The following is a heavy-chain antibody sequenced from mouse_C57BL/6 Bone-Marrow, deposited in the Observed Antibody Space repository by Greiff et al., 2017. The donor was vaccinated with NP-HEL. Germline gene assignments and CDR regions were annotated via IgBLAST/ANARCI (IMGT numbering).Heavy chain of an antibody. CDR2: ILPNSGST. J-gene: IGHJ4*01. CDR1: GYTFTSYW. Sequence: VKLQQPGAELVKPGASVKLSCKASGYTFTSYWMHWVKQRPGQGLEWIGMILPNSGSTNYNEKFKSKATLTVDKSSSTAYMQLSSLPTEDSAVYYCARGEVDYYGSSRMGYWGQGTSVTVSS. V-gene: IGHV1-64*01. D-gene: IGHD1-1*01. CDR3: ARGEVDYYGSSRMGY.